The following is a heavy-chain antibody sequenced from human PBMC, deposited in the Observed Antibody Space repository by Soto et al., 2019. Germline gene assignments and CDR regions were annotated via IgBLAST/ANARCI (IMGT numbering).Heavy chain of an antibody. CDR1: GFTFSDYY. J-gene: IGHJ4*02. D-gene: IGHD2-15*01. Sequence: QVQLVESGGGLVKPGGSLRLSCAASGFTFSDYYMSWIRQAPGKGLEWVSYISSSGSYTQNADSVTGRFSISRDNARNSLYLQMSSLRAEDTAVYYCARGDSASSGGSAAFDYWGQGTLVTVSS. CDR3: ARGDSASSGGSAAFDY. CDR2: ISSSGSYT. V-gene: IGHV3-11*05.